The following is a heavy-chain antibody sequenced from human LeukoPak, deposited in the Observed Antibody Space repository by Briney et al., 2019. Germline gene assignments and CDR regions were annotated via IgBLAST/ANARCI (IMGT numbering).Heavy chain of an antibody. CDR3: ARGTWLNKLFDF. D-gene: IGHD1/OR15-1a*01. CDR2: IYSIGST. Sequence: PGGSLRLSCAASGFSVSSNYMSWVRQAPGKGPEWVSVIYSIGSTYYADTVKGRFTISRDNSKNTVYLQMNSLRAEDTAVYYCARGTWLNKLFDFWGQGTLVTVSS. V-gene: IGHV3-66*01. CDR1: GFSVSSNY. J-gene: IGHJ4*02.